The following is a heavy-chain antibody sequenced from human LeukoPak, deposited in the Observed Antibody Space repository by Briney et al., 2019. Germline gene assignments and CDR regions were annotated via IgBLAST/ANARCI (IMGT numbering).Heavy chain of an antibody. J-gene: IGHJ4*02. CDR1: GFTFSDYY. CDR2: ISSSSSNR. Sequence: GGSLLLSCAASGFTFSDYYMSWIRQAPGKGLEWVSYISSSSSNRNYADSVKGRFTISRDNAKNSLYLQMNSLRAEDTAVYYCARAQYYLDSWGQGTLVTVSS. V-gene: IGHV3-11*06. CDR3: ARAQYYLDS.